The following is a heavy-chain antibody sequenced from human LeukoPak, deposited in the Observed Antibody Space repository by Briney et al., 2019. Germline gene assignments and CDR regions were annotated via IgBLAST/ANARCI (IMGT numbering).Heavy chain of an antibody. CDR2: ISSSSSYI. V-gene: IGHV3-21*03. CDR3: TRDRGAYNLYDY. Sequence: GGSLRLSCAASGFTFSSYAMSWVRQAPGKGLEWVSSISSSSSYIYYADSVKGRFTISRDNAKNSLYLQMNSLKTEDTAVYHCTRDRGAYNLYDYWGQGTLVTVSS. CDR1: GFTFSSYA. J-gene: IGHJ4*02. D-gene: IGHD1-1*01.